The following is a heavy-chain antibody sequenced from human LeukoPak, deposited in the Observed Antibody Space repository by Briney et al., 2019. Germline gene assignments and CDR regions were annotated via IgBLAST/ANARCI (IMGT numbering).Heavy chain of an antibody. J-gene: IGHJ4*03. CDR3: ARDGEYSSGWYDY. Sequence: PGGSLRLSCAASGFTFDDYAMHWVRQAPGKGLEWVSGISWNSGSIGYADSVKGRFTISRDNAKNSLYLQMNSLRAEDTAVYYCARDGEYSSGWYDYWGQGTTVTVSS. CDR1: GFTFDDYA. D-gene: IGHD6-19*01. CDR2: ISWNSGSI. V-gene: IGHV3-9*01.